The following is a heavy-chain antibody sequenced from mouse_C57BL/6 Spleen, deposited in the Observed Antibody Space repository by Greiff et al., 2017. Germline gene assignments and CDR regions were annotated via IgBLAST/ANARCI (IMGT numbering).Heavy chain of an antibody. J-gene: IGHJ3*01. D-gene: IGHD1-1*01. V-gene: IGHV5-12*01. CDR1: GFTFSDYY. Sequence: EVKLVESGGGLVQPGGSLKLSCAASGFTFSDYYMYWVRQTPEKRLEWVAYISNGGGSTYYPDNVKGRFTISRDNAKNTLYLQMSRLKSEDTAMYYCARPAVYYGSSPFAYWGQGTLVTVSA. CDR2: ISNGGGST. CDR3: ARPAVYYGSSPFAY.